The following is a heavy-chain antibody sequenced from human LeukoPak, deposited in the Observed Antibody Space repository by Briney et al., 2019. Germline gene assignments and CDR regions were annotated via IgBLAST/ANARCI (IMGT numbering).Heavy chain of an antibody. J-gene: IGHJ6*02. CDR3: ARDHPEGNADYYYYGMDV. Sequence: ASVKVSCKASGYTFTSYGISWVRQAPGQGLEWMGWISAYNGNTNYAQKLQGRVTMTTDTSTSTAYMELRSLRSDDTAVYYCARDHPEGNADYYYYGMDVWGQGTTVTVSS. CDR1: GYTFTSYG. D-gene: IGHD1-14*01. CDR2: ISAYNGNT. V-gene: IGHV1-18*01.